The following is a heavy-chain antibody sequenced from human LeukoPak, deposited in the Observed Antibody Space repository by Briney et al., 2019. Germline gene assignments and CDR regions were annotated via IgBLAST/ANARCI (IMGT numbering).Heavy chain of an antibody. J-gene: IGHJ3*02. CDR2: LNPSSGNT. CDR3: ARDGSSGWSRDAFDI. D-gene: IGHD6-19*01. Sequence: ASVKVSCKASGYTFTSYDFNWVRQASGQGLEWMGWLNPSSGNTGYAQNFQGRVTITRDTSISTAYMELSSLRSEDTAVYYCARDGSSGWSRDAFDIWGQGTMVTVSS. V-gene: IGHV1-8*03. CDR1: GYTFTSYD.